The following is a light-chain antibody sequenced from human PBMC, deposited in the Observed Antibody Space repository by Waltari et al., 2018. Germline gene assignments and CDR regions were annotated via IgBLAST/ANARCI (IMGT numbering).Light chain of an antibody. CDR2: GAS. J-gene: IGKJ2*01. CDR3: QQYGSSPRT. CDR1: QKISSIY. Sequence: EIVLTQSPGILSLSQGETATLSCRASQKISSIYLAWYQQKPGQAPRLLIYGASSRATGIPDRFSGSGTGADYTLTITRLEPEDFAMYYCQQYGSSPRTFGQGTKLEIK. V-gene: IGKV3-20*01.